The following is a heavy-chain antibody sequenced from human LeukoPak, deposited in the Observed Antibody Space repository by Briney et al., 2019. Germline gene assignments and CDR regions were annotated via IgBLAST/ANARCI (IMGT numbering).Heavy chain of an antibody. J-gene: IGHJ4*02. CDR1: GFTFSTYA. D-gene: IGHD3-3*01. CDR2: ISYDGSNK. Sequence: GGSLTLSCAASGFTFSTYAIQWVRQAPGKGREWVAVISYDGSNKYYVDSVKGRFTIARDNSKNTVYLQMNSLRAEDMAVYYCAREEWYYFDYWGQGTLVTVSS. CDR3: AREEWYYFDY. V-gene: IGHV3-30-3*01.